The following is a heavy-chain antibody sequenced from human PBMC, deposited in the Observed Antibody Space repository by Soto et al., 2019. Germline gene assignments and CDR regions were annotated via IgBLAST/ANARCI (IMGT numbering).Heavy chain of an antibody. CDR3: AIHPVSGYSTNFSDY. D-gene: IGHD5-12*01. CDR2: MYPGDSDT. J-gene: IGHJ4*02. Sequence: EVQLVQSEAEVKKPGESLKISCKTSGYSFTNYWIGWVRQMPGKGLEWMGIMYPGDSDTQYSPSFQGQVIISAAKSISTAYQQWSRLEASDTAMYYCAIHPVSGYSTNFSDYWGQGTQVTVSS. V-gene: IGHV5-51*01. CDR1: GYSFTNYW.